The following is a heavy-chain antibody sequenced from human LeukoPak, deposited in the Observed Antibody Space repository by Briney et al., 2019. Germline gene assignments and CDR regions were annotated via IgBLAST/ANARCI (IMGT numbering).Heavy chain of an antibody. J-gene: IGHJ4*02. V-gene: IGHV1-69*13. CDR3: AGKYYDFWSGFDY. CDR1: GGTFSSYA. Sequence: GASVKVSCKASGGTFSSYAISWVRQAPGQGLEWMGGIIPIIGTANYAQKFQGRVTITADESTSTAYMELSSLRSEDTAVYYCAGKYYDFWSGFDYWGQGTLVTVSS. CDR2: IIPIIGTA. D-gene: IGHD3-3*01.